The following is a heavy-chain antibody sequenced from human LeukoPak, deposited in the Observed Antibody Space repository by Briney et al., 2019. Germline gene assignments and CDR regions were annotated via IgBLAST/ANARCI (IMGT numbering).Heavy chain of an antibody. V-gene: IGHV4-61*02. CDR2: IYTSGST. CDR1: GGSISSGSYY. CDR3: ARFSEWFPGPGL. D-gene: IGHD3-3*01. Sequence: SETLSLTCTVSGGSISSGSYYWSWIRQPAGKGLEWIGRIYTSGSTNYNPSLKSRVTISVDTSKNQFSLKLSSVTAADTAVYYCARFSEWFPGPGLWGQGTLVTVSS. J-gene: IGHJ4*02.